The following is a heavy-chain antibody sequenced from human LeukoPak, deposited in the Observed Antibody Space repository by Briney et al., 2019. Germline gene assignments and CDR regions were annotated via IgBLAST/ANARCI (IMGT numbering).Heavy chain of an antibody. D-gene: IGHD6-13*01. CDR3: AKDPSGSSSWYGDY. CDR1: GFTFSSYG. V-gene: IGHV3-30*02. J-gene: IGHJ4*02. Sequence: GGSLRLSCAASGFTFSSYGMHWVRQAPGKGLEWVAFIRYDGSNKYYADSVKGRFTISRDNSKNTLYLQMNSLRAEDTAVYYCAKDPSGSSSWYGDYWGQGTLVTVSS. CDR2: IRYDGSNK.